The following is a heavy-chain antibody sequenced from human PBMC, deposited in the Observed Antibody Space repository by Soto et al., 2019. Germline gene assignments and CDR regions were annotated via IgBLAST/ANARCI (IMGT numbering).Heavy chain of an antibody. D-gene: IGHD3-22*01. CDR2: ISGSGVSR. CDR1: GFTFTNYA. V-gene: IGHV3-23*01. CDR3: PRFNSKVSGLSLLDP. J-gene: IGHJ5*02. Sequence: GGSLRLSCAASGFTFTNYAMAWVRQAPGKGLEWVSSISGSGVSRYDADSVKGRFTISRDNSNNPLYLQMNNLRAEDTAVYCCPRFNSKVSGLSLLDPWGQGTLVTVST.